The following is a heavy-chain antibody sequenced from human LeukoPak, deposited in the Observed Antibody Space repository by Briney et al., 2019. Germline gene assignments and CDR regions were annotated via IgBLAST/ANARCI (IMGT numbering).Heavy chain of an antibody. Sequence: GASVKVSCKASGYTFTGYYMHWVRQAPGQGLEWMGWINPNSGGTNYAQKFQGRVTMTRDTSISTAYMELSRLRSDDTAVYYCARDSVAGMNWFDPWGQGTLVTVSS. V-gene: IGHV1-2*02. D-gene: IGHD6-19*01. CDR3: ARDSVAGMNWFDP. J-gene: IGHJ5*02. CDR1: GYTFTGYY. CDR2: INPNSGGT.